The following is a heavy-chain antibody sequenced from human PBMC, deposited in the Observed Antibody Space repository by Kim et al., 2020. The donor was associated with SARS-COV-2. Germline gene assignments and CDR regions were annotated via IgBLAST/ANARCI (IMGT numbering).Heavy chain of an antibody. Sequence: GGSLRLSCAASGFTFSSYSMNWVRQAPGKGLEWVSSISSSSSYIYYADSVKGRFTISRDNAKNSLYLQMNSLRAEDTAVYYCARGDYGSGSRHYWGQGTLVTVSS. V-gene: IGHV3-21*01. CDR2: ISSSSSYI. J-gene: IGHJ4*02. D-gene: IGHD3-10*01. CDR3: ARGDYGSGSRHY. CDR1: GFTFSSYS.